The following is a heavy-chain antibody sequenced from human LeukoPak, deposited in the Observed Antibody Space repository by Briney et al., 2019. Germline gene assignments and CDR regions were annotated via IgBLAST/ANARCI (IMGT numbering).Heavy chain of an antibody. Sequence: PGGSLRLSCAASGFTLSTYAMNWVRQAPVKGLEWVSAISTSGASTYYADSVKGRFSISRDNSRNTLYLQMNSLRAEDTAVFYCARAIVGATTRSFDYWGQGTLVTVSS. CDR2: ISTSGAST. CDR3: ARAIVGATTRSFDY. V-gene: IGHV3-23*01. J-gene: IGHJ4*02. CDR1: GFTLSTYA. D-gene: IGHD1-26*01.